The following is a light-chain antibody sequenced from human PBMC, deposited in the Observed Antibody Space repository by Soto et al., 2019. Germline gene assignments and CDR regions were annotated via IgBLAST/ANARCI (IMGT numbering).Light chain of an antibody. CDR2: GAS. CDR1: QSISTN. Sequence: EIVMTQSPATLSVSSGERATLSCRASQSISTNLAWYQHRPGQAPRLLIYGASTRATGISARFSGSGSGTEFTLTISSLQSEDFAVYYCQQYYHWRTFGQGTKVEF. V-gene: IGKV3-15*01. J-gene: IGKJ1*01. CDR3: QQYYHWRT.